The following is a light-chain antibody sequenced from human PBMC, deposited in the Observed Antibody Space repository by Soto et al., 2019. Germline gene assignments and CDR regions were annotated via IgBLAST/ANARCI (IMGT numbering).Light chain of an antibody. CDR2: DVS. CDR1: SSDVGGYNY. J-gene: IGLJ2*01. Sequence: QSALTQPASVSGSPGQSITISCTGTSSDVGGYNYVSWYQQHPGKAPKLMIYDVSNRTSGVSNRFSGSKSGHTASLTISGLQTEDEADYYCSSYTTSSTLVFGAGTKLTVL. CDR3: SSYTTSSTLV. V-gene: IGLV2-14*03.